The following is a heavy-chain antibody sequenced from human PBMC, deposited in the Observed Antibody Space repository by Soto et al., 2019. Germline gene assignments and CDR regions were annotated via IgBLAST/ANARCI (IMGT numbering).Heavy chain of an antibody. J-gene: IGHJ4*02. D-gene: IGHD6-13*01. CDR2: IYWNDEN. Sequence: QITLKESDPTLVKPTETLTLTCTFSGFSLITTGVGVGWVRQPPGKALEWLAVIYWNDENYHSPSLQSRLSXTXXTSKNQVVLTMTNMDPVDTATYYCAHRRVAGGFAYWGQGTLVTVSS. V-gene: IGHV2-5*01. CDR1: GFSLITTGVG. CDR3: AHRRVAGGFAY.